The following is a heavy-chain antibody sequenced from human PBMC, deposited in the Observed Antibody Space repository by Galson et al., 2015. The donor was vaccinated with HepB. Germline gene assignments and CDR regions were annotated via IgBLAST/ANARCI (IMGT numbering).Heavy chain of an antibody. CDR2: IIPIFGTA. D-gene: IGHD2-2*01. CDR3: ARGTWRYYYYGMDV. V-gene: IGHV1-69*01. Sequence: WVRQAPGQGLEWMGGIIPIFGTANYAQKFQGRVTITADESTSTAYMELSSLRSEDTAVYYCARGTWRYYYYGMDVWGQGTTVTVSS. J-gene: IGHJ6*02.